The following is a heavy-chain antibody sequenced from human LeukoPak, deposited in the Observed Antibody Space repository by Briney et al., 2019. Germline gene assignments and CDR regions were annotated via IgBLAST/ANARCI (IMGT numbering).Heavy chain of an antibody. J-gene: IGHJ4*02. CDR1: GFTFDDYA. Sequence: GGSLRLSCAASGFTFDDYAMHWVRQAPGKGLEWVSGISWNSGSIGYADSVKGRFTISRDNAKNSLYLQMNSLRAEDTAVYYCARDLSGVAGYTYGRGIDYWGQGTLVTVSS. D-gene: IGHD5-18*01. CDR2: ISWNSGSI. V-gene: IGHV3-9*01. CDR3: ARDLSGVAGYTYGRGIDY.